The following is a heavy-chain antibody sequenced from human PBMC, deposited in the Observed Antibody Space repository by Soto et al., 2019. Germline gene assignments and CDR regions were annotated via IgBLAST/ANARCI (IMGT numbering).Heavy chain of an antibody. CDR3: ARVANLHLYDSSGYYFLY. CDR1: GYTFTSYY. D-gene: IGHD3-22*01. J-gene: IGHJ4*02. CDR2: INPSGGST. V-gene: IGHV1-46*01. Sequence: GASVKVSCKASGYTFTSYYMHWVRQAPGQGLEWMGIINPSGGSTSYAQKFQGRVTMTRDTSTSTVYMELSSLRSEDTAVYYCARVANLHLYDSSGYYFLYWGQGTLVTVSS.